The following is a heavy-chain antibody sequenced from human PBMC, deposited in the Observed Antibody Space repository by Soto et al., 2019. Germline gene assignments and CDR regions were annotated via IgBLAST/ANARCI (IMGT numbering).Heavy chain of an antibody. CDR3: ARESEDLTSNFDY. V-gene: IGHV3-21*06. J-gene: IGHJ4*02. CDR2: ISSTTNYI. CDR1: GYTITRYS. Sequence: EVQLVESGGGLVKPGGSLRLSCAASGYTITRYSMNWVRQAPGKGLEWVASISSTTNYIYYGDSMKGRFTISRDNAKNSLYLEMNSLRAEDTAVYYCARESEDLTSNFDYWGQGTLVTVSS.